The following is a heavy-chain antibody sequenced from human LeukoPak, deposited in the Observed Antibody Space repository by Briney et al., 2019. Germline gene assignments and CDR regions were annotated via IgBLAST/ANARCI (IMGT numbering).Heavy chain of an antibody. CDR2: ISYDGSNK. J-gene: IGHJ3*02. D-gene: IGHD3-16*01. CDR3: ARGLGGLTYTDI. V-gene: IGHV3-30-3*01. Sequence: GGSLRLSCAASGFTFSSYAMHWVRQAPGKGLEWVAVISYDGSNKYYADSVEGRDTISRDNSKNTLYLQMNSLRAEDTAVYYCARGLGGLTYTDIWGQGTTVTVSS. CDR1: GFTFSSYA.